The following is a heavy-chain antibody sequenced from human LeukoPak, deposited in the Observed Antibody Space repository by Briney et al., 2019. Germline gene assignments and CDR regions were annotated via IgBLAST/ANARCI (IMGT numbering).Heavy chain of an antibody. J-gene: IGHJ3*02. V-gene: IGHV3-7*01. D-gene: IGHD2-8*01. CDR3: ARDAPIYCTNGVCYAFYI. CDR1: GFTFSSYS. Sequence: GGSLRLSCAASGFTFSSYSMTWVRQAPGKGLEWVANIKEDGSEKYYVDSVTGRFTISRDNAKNLLYLQMNSLRAEDTAVYYCARDAPIYCTNGVCYAFYIWGQGTMVTVSS. CDR2: IKEDGSEK.